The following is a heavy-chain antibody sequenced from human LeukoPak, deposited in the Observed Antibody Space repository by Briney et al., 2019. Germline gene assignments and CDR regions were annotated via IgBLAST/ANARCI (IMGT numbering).Heavy chain of an antibody. CDR1: GFTFSSYD. D-gene: IGHD6-25*01. V-gene: IGHV3-13*01. CDR3: ARAEQRSDALDI. Sequence: GGSLRLSCAASGFTFSSYDMHWVRQATGKGLEWVSAIGTAGDTYYPGSVKGRFTISRENAKNSLYLQMNSLRAGDTAVYYCARAEQRSDALDIWGQGTMVTVSS. CDR2: IGTAGDT. J-gene: IGHJ3*02.